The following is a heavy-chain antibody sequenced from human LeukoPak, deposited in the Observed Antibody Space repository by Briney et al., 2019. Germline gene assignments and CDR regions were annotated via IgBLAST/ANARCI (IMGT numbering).Heavy chain of an antibody. CDR3: ARGLMIPRDDAFDI. V-gene: IGHV1-69*06. Sequence: SVKVSCKASGGTFSSYAISWVRQAPGQGLEWMGGIIPIFGTANYAQKFQGRVTITADKSTSTAYMELSSLRSEDTAVYYCARGLMIPRDDAFDIWGQGTMVTVSS. CDR1: GGTFSSYA. CDR2: IIPIFGTA. D-gene: IGHD3-16*01. J-gene: IGHJ3*02.